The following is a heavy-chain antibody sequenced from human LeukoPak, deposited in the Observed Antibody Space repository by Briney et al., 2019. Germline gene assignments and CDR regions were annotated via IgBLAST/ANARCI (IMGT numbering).Heavy chain of an antibody. CDR2: ISASGGST. CDR1: GLTFSRYA. Sequence: PGWSLRLSCAASGLTFSRYAMSWVRQAPGKGLEWVSAISASGGSTYYADSVKGRFTISRDNSKNTLYLQMNSLRVEDTAVYYCAKEVYYFDTSGLYSLAFDIWGQGTMVTVPS. V-gene: IGHV3-23*01. D-gene: IGHD3-22*01. J-gene: IGHJ3*02. CDR3: AKEVYYFDTSGLYSLAFDI.